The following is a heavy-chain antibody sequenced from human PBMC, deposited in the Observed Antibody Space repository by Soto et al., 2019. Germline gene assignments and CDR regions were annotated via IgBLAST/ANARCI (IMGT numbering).Heavy chain of an antibody. CDR1: GGSFSGYY. V-gene: IGHV4-34*01. Sequence: SETLSLTCAVYGGSFSGYYWSWIRQPPGKGLEWIGEINHSGSTNYNPSLKSRVTISVDTSKNQFSLTLSSVTAADTAVYYCARGPMYYYGGDAFDIWGQGTMVTVSS. CDR3: ARGPMYYYGGDAFDI. J-gene: IGHJ3*02. D-gene: IGHD3-10*01. CDR2: INHSGST.